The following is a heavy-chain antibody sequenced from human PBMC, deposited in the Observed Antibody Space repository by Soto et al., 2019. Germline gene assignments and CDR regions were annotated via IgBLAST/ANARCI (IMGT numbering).Heavy chain of an antibody. V-gene: IGHV3-49*05. CDR3: TRGAFAY. D-gene: IGHD3-10*01. CDR1: GFTFGDYA. CDR2: IRSKAYGGTT. Sequence: EVQLVESGGGLVKPGRSLRLSCTASGFTFGDYAMSWFRQAPGKGLEWVGFIRSKAYGGTTEYAASVKGRFTISRDDSESIAYLQMNSLKTEDTAVYYCTRGAFAYWGQGTLVTVSS. J-gene: IGHJ4*02.